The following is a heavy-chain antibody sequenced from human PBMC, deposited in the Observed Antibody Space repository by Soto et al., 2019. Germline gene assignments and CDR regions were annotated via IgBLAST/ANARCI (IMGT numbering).Heavy chain of an antibody. CDR2: ISGSSSTI. CDR1: GLSLSSYS. D-gene: IGHD3-10*01. V-gene: IGHV3-48*01. Sequence: GGSLRLSCEASGLSLSSYSMNWVRQAPGKGLEWISYISGSSSTIYYADSVKGRFTVSRDNAKNSLYLQMNSLRAEDTAVYYCAGDHYYGTMVRGVVSWFDPWGQGTLVTVSS. J-gene: IGHJ5*02. CDR3: AGDHYYGTMVRGVVSWFDP.